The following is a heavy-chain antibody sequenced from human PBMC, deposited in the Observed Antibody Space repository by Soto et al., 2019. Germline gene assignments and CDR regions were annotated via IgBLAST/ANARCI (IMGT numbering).Heavy chain of an antibody. V-gene: IGHV4-34*01. J-gene: IGHJ3*02. D-gene: IGHD3-10*01. CDR3: ARKETTSTMVRGVGGAFDI. CDR2: VNHSGST. Sequence: SETLSLTGAVDGGSDRGDYWSWIRQPPGKGLEWIGEVNHSGSTNYNPSLKSRVTISVDTSKNQFSLKLSSVTAADTAVYYCARKETTSTMVRGVGGAFDIWGQGTMVTVSS. CDR1: GGSDRGDY.